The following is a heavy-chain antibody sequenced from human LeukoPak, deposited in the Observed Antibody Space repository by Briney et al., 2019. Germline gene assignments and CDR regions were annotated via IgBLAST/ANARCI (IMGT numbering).Heavy chain of an antibody. D-gene: IGHD3-22*01. CDR1: GFTYSSYA. CDR2: ISGSGGST. V-gene: IGHV3-23*01. Sequence: GGSLRLSCAASGFTYSSYAMSWVRQAPGKGLEWVSAISGSGGSTYYADSVKGRFTISRDNSKNTLYLQMNSLRAEDTAVYYCARDTHYYDSSGYYPHFDYWGQGTLVTVSS. CDR3: ARDTHYYDSSGYYPHFDY. J-gene: IGHJ4*02.